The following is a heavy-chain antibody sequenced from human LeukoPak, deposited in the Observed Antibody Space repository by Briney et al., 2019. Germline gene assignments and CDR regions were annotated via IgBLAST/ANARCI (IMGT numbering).Heavy chain of an antibody. D-gene: IGHD2-15*01. CDR2: ISGSDPGT. CDR3: AKARMGGYYYYYMDV. Sequence: PGGSLRLSCATSGFSFSSYAMSWVRQAPGKGLEWVSAISGSDPGTYYADSVKGRFTISRDNSKNTLYLQMNTLRAEDTAVYYCAKARMGGYYYYYMDVWGKGTTVTVSS. CDR1: GFSFSSYA. J-gene: IGHJ6*03. V-gene: IGHV3-23*01.